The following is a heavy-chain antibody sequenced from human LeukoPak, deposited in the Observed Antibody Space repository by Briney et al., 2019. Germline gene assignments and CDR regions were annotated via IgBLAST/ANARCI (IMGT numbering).Heavy chain of an antibody. Sequence: GGSLRLSCAASGFTVSSNDMSWVRQAPGKGLEWVSIIYTGGRTYYADSVKGRFTITRDNSKNTVYLQMNSLRAEDTAVYYCARDLCTSTNCYGAFDYWGQGTLVTVSS. D-gene: IGHD2-2*01. CDR2: IYTGGRT. V-gene: IGHV3-53*01. J-gene: IGHJ4*02. CDR1: GFTVSSND. CDR3: ARDLCTSTNCYGAFDY.